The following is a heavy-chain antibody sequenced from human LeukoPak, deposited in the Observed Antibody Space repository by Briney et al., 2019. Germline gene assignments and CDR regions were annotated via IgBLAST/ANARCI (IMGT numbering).Heavy chain of an antibody. V-gene: IGHV4-59*01. Sequence: SETLSLTCTVSGGSISSYYWSWIRQPPGKGLEWIGYIYYSGSTNYNPSPKSRVTISVDTSKNQFSLKLSSVTAADTAVYYCARIHCSSTSCYVRYFDYWGQGTLVTVSS. J-gene: IGHJ4*02. CDR1: GGSISSYY. D-gene: IGHD2-2*01. CDR2: IYYSGST. CDR3: ARIHCSSTSCYVRYFDY.